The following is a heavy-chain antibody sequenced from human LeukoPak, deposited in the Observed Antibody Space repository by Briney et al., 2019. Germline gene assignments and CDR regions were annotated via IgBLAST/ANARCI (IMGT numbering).Heavy chain of an antibody. J-gene: IGHJ4*02. V-gene: IGHV1-69*05. CDR3: LYSYCSSTSCYSYFDY. D-gene: IGHD2-2*01. CDR2: IIPIFGTA. Sequence: SVKVSCKASGGTFSSYAISWVRQAPGQGLEWMGGIIPIFGTANYAQKFQGRVTITTDESTSTAYMELSSLRSEDTAVYYCLYSYCSSTSCYSYFDYWGQGTLVTVSS. CDR1: GGTFSSYA.